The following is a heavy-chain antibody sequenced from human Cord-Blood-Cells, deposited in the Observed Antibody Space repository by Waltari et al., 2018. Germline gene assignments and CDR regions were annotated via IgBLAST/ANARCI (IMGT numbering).Heavy chain of an antibody. J-gene: IGHJ6*02. V-gene: IGHV1-69*01. CDR3: ARLVVPAPYYYYGMDV. D-gene: IGHD2-2*01. CDR1: GGTFSSYA. CDR2: IIPIFGTA. Sequence: QVQLVQSGAEVKKPGSSVNVSCKASGGTFSSYAIRWVRQAPGQGLEWMGGIIPIFGTANYAQKFQGRVTITADESTSTAYMELSSLRSEDTAVYYCARLVVPAPYYYYGMDVWGQGTTVTVSS.